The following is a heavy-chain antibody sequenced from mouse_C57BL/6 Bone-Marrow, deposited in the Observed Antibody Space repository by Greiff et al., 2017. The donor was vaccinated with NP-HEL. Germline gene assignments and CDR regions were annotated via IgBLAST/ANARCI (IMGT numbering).Heavy chain of an antibody. CDR1: GYTFTSYW. V-gene: IGHV1-64*01. J-gene: IGHJ3*01. CDR2: IHPNSGST. D-gene: IGHD2-4*01. Sequence: QVQLQQPGAELVKPGASVKLSCKASGYTFTSYWMHWVKQRPGQGLEWIGMIHPNSGSTNYNEKFKSKATLTVDKSSSTAYMQLSSLTSEDSAVYYCARVPLYDSLAYWGQGTLVTVSA. CDR3: ARVPLYDSLAY.